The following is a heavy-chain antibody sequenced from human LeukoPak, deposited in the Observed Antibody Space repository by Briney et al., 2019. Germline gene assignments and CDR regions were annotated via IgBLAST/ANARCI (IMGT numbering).Heavy chain of an antibody. CDR3: ARGVSIAALKPLAY. CDR1: GGSFSGYY. CDR2: INHSGST. V-gene: IGHV4-34*01. Sequence: SETLSLTCAVYGGSFSGYYWSWIRQPPGKGLEWIGEINHSGSTNYNPSLKSRVTISVDTSKNQFSLKLSSVTAADTAVYYCARGVSIAALKPLAYGGQETRVTFSS. D-gene: IGHD6-6*01. J-gene: IGHJ4*02.